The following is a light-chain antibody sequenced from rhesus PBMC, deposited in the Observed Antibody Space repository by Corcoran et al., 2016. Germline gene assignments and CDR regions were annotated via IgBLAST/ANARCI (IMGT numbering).Light chain of an antibody. CDR1: QGITND. CDR3: QHYYSTPYS. V-gene: IGKV1-25*01. Sequence: DIQMTQSPSSLSASVGDRVTITCRASQGITNDVAWYQQKPGETPKLLIYEASSLQSGIPSRFSGSGSGTDFTLTISSLQSEDFATYYCQHYYSTPYSFGQGTKVEIK. J-gene: IGKJ2*01. CDR2: EAS.